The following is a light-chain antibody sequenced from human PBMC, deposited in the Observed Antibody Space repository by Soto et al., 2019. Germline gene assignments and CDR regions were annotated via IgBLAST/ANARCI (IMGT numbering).Light chain of an antibody. J-gene: IGKJ4*01. CDR1: QTIVGSY. CDR2: GAS. CDR3: QQLNSYPFLT. V-gene: IGKV3-20*01. Sequence: EIVLTQSPGTLSLSPGERATLSCRASQTIVGSYLAWYQQKPGQAPRLLIYGASTRASGIPDRFSGGGSGTDFTLTISRLEPEDFATYYCQQLNSYPFLTFGGGTKVEIK.